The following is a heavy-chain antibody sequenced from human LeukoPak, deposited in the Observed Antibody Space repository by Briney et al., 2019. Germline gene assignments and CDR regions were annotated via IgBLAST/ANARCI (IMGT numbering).Heavy chain of an antibody. D-gene: IGHD4-17*01. CDR2: ISSSSSYI. CDR3: AGKRSYGDYPDY. CDR1: GFTFSSYS. Sequence: GGSLRHSCAASGFTFSSYSMNWVRQAPGKGLEWVSSISSSSSYIYYADSVKGRFTISRDNAKNSLYLQMNSLRAEDTAVYYCAGKRSYGDYPDYWGQGTLVTVSS. J-gene: IGHJ4*02. V-gene: IGHV3-21*01.